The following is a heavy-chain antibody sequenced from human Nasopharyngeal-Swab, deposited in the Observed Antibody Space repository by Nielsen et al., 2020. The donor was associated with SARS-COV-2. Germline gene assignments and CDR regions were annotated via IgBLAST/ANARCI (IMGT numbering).Heavy chain of an antibody. J-gene: IGHJ4*02. CDR1: GGSLSGYY. CDR2: INHSGST. Sequence: SETLSLTCAVYGGSLSGYYWSWIRQPPGKGLEWIGEINHSGSTNYNPSLKSRVTISVDTSKNQFSLKLSSVTAADTAVYYCARVKDSCPDYWGQGTLVTVSS. CDR3: ARVKDSCPDY. D-gene: IGHD2-15*01. V-gene: IGHV4-34*01.